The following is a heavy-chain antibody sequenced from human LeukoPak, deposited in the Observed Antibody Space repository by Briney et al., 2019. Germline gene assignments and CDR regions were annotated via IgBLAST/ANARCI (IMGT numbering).Heavy chain of an antibody. V-gene: IGHV1-69*04. J-gene: IGHJ3*02. Sequence: SVKVSCKASGGTFNSYAISWVRQAPGQGLEWMGRIIPILGIANYAQKFQGRVTITADKSTSTAYMELSSLRSEDTAVYYCARGVVGATTAAFDIWGQGTMVTVSS. D-gene: IGHD1-26*01. CDR2: IIPILGIA. CDR3: ARGVVGATTAAFDI. CDR1: GGTFNSYA.